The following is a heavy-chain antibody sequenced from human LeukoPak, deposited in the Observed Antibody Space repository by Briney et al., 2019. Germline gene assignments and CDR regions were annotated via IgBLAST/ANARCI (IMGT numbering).Heavy chain of an antibody. Sequence: GGSLRLSCAASGFTFSSYEVNWVRQAPGKGLEWVSYISSSGSTIHYADSVKGRFTISRDNAKNSLYLQMNSLRAEDTAIYYCARVPAVSYWGQGTLVTVSS. CDR3: ARVPAVSY. J-gene: IGHJ4*02. CDR2: ISSSGSTI. CDR1: GFTFSSYE. V-gene: IGHV3-48*03.